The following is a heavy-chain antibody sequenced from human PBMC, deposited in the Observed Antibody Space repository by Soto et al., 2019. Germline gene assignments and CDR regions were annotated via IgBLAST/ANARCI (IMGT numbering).Heavy chain of an antibody. V-gene: IGHV3-53*01. CDR2: IYSGGST. CDR1: GLTVSSNY. D-gene: IGHD5-12*01. J-gene: IGHJ4*02. CDR3: ARGGEMATITGWYFDY. Sequence: GGSLRLSCAASGLTVSSNYMSWVRQAPGKGLEWVSVIYSGGSTYYADSVKGRFTISRDNSKNTLYLQMNSLRAEDTAEYYCARGGEMATITGWYFDYWGQGTLVTVSS.